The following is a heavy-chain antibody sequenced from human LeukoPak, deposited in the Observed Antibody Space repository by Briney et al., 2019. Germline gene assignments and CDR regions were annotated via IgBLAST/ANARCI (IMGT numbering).Heavy chain of an antibody. CDR2: INPNSGGT. Sequence: GASVRVSCKASGYTFTGYYMHWVRQAPGQGLEWMGWINPNSGGTNYAQKFQGRVTMTRDTSISTAYMELSRLRSDDTAVYYCARESVAANWFDPWGQGTLVTVSS. CDR3: ARESVAANWFDP. J-gene: IGHJ5*02. V-gene: IGHV1-2*02. D-gene: IGHD6-25*01. CDR1: GYTFTGYY.